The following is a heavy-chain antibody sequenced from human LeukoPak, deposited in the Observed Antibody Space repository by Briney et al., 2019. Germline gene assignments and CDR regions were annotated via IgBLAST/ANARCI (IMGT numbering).Heavy chain of an antibody. Sequence: GGSLRLSCAASGFTFSSYAMSWVRQAPGEGLEWVSAISGGGGSTYYADSVKGRFTISRDNSKNTLYLQMNSLRAEDTAVYYCAKYSSSRLFDYWGQGTLVTVSS. CDR2: ISGGGGST. V-gene: IGHV3-23*01. J-gene: IGHJ4*02. CDR1: GFTFSSYA. D-gene: IGHD6-6*01. CDR3: AKYSSSRLFDY.